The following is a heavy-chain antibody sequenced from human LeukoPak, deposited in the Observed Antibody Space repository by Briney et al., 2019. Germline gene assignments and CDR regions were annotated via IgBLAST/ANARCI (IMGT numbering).Heavy chain of an antibody. V-gene: IGHV3-23*01. Sequence: AGGSLRLSCAASGFTFSSYAMSGVRQGPGKGLEWVSAISGSGGSTYYADSVKGRLTISSDNSKNTLYLQMNSLRAQDTAVYYCAKDRQWLVYDAFDIWGQGTMVTVSS. CDR1: GFTFSSYA. CDR2: ISGSGGST. D-gene: IGHD6-19*01. CDR3: AKDRQWLVYDAFDI. J-gene: IGHJ3*02.